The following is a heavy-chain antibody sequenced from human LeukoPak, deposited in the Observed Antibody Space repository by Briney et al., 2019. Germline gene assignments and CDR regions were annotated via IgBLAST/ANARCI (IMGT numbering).Heavy chain of an antibody. Sequence: GASVKVSCKASGYTFTGYYMHWVRQAPGQGLEWMGWINPNSGGTNYAQKFQGRVTMTRDTSISTAYMELSRLRSDDTAVYYCAKDIVVVKYPPYYYYGMDVWGQGTTVTVSS. CDR2: INPNSGGT. CDR1: GYTFTGYY. CDR3: AKDIVVVKYPPYYYYGMDV. J-gene: IGHJ6*02. D-gene: IGHD2-15*01. V-gene: IGHV1-2*02.